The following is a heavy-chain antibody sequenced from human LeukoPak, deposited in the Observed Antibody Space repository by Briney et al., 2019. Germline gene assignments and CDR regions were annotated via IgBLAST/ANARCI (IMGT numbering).Heavy chain of an antibody. CDR1: GGSISSGSYY. V-gene: IGHV4-61*02. CDR3: ARGTVGRTYCGGDCYSPIDY. Sequence: SETLSLTCTVSGGSISSGSYYWSWIRQPPGKGLEWIGRMYSSESTNYNPSLKSRVTISVDTSKNQFSLKLSSVTAADTAVYYCARGTVGRTYCGGDCYSPIDYWGQGSLVTVSS. J-gene: IGHJ4*02. D-gene: IGHD2-21*01. CDR2: MYSSEST.